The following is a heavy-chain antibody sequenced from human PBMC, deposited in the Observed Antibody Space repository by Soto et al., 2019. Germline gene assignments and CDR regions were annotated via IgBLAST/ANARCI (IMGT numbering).Heavy chain of an antibody. CDR3: AKAYCSSTSCDRYYYYGMDV. CDR1: GFTFDDYA. Sequence: PGGSLRLSCAASGFTFDDYAMHWVRQAPGKGLEWVSLISWDGGSTYYADSVKGRFTISRDNSKNSLYLQMNSLRAEDTALYYCAKAYCSSTSCDRYYYYGMDVGGQGTTLTVSS. D-gene: IGHD2-2*01. J-gene: IGHJ6*02. V-gene: IGHV3-43D*04. CDR2: ISWDGGST.